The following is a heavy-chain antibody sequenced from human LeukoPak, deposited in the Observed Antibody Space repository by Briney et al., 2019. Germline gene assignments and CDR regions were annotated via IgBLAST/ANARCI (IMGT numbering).Heavy chain of an antibody. V-gene: IGHV3-23*01. D-gene: IGHD3-22*01. CDR2: ISGSSFST. CDR3: ATDPYTYYYDSPATTLDI. Sequence: GGSLRLSCAASGFTFSNYAVSWVRQAPGKGLEGVAAISGSSFSTYYADSVRGRFTISRDNSKNTLYLQMNSLRADDTAIYYCATDPYTYYYDSPATTLDIWGRGTMVAVSS. CDR1: GFTFSNYA. J-gene: IGHJ3*02.